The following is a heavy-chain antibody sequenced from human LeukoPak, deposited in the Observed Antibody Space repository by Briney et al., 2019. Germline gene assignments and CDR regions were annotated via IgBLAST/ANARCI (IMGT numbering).Heavy chain of an antibody. CDR2: IYPGDSDT. J-gene: IGHJ4*02. D-gene: IGHD6-13*01. V-gene: IGHV5-51*01. CDR1: GYSFTTYW. Sequence: GESLKISCKGSGYSFTTYWIGWVRQMPGKGLEWMGIIYPGDSDTRYGPSFQGQVTISADKSISTAYLQWSSLKASDTAMYYCATAAAVYYFDYWGQGTLVTVSS. CDR3: ATAAAVYYFDY.